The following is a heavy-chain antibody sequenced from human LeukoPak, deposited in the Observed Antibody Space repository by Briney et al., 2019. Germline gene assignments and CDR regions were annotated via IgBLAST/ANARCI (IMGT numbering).Heavy chain of an antibody. J-gene: IGHJ3*02. CDR1: GGSISSSNW. D-gene: IGHD2-21*02. CDR3: AREATCGGDCYFAFDI. Sequence: SETLSLTCAVSGGSISSSNWWSWVRQPPGKGLEWIGEINHSGSTNYNPSLKSRVTISVDTSKNQFSLKLSSVTAADTAVYYCAREATCGGDCYFAFDIWGQGTMVTVSS. CDR2: INHSGST. V-gene: IGHV4-4*02.